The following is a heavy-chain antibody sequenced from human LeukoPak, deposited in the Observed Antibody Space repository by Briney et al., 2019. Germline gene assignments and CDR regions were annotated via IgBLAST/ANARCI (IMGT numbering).Heavy chain of an antibody. J-gene: IGHJ4*02. CDR3: ARGPYYGSGSYGLEFDY. CDR1: GYTFTGYY. V-gene: IGHV1-2*02. Sequence: ASVKVSCKASGYTFTGYYMHWVRQAPGQGLEWMGWINPNSGGTNYAQKFQGRVTMTRDTSISTAYMELSRLRSDDTAVYYCARGPYYGSGSYGLEFDYWGQGTLVTVSS. CDR2: INPNSGGT. D-gene: IGHD3-10*01.